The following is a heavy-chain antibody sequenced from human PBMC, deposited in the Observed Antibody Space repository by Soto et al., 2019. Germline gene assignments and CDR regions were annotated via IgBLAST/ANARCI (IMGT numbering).Heavy chain of an antibody. CDR1: GFTFIGSA. D-gene: IGHD3-10*01. CDR3: TRLLRSAHGEVFTPRFDL. Sequence: GGSLRLSCAASGFTFIGSAMHWVRQASGKGLEWVGRIRSKANSYATAYAASVKGRFTISRDDSKNTAYLQMNSLKTEDTAVYYCTRLLRSAHGEVFTPRFDLWGQGT. CDR2: IRSKANSYAT. V-gene: IGHV3-73*01. J-gene: IGHJ5*02.